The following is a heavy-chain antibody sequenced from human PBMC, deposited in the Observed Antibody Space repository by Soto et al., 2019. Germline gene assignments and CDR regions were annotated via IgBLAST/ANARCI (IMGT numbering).Heavy chain of an antibody. Sequence: PSETLSLTCTVSGGSISSDYWSWIRQPPGKGLEWIGYIYYSGSTNYNPSLKSRVTISVDTSKNQFSLKLSSVTAADTAVYYCARHYYDSSGYFVLGYWGQGTLVTVSS. CDR3: ARHYYDSSGYFVLGY. V-gene: IGHV4-59*08. J-gene: IGHJ4*02. CDR1: GGSISSDY. CDR2: IYYSGST. D-gene: IGHD3-22*01.